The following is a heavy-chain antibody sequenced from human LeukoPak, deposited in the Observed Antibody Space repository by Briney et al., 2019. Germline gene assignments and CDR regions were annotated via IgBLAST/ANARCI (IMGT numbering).Heavy chain of an antibody. V-gene: IGHV3-30*04. CDR1: GFTFSSYA. CDR3: AKAHYSDSSGWFDD. Sequence: PGGSLRLSCAASGFTFSSYAMHWVRQAPGKGLEWVAVISYDGSNKYYADSVKGRFTISRDNSKNTLYLQMNSLRAGDTALYFCAKAHYSDSSGWFDDWGQGTLVTVSS. CDR2: ISYDGSNK. D-gene: IGHD3-22*01. J-gene: IGHJ4*02.